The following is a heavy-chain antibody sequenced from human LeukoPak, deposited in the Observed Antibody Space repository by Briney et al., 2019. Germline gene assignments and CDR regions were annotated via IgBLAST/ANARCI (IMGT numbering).Heavy chain of an antibody. V-gene: IGHV4-59*01. CDR2: IYYSGST. D-gene: IGHD2-2*01. J-gene: IGHJ6*02. CDR3: ARFPLGYCSSTSCYANYYYYYGMDV. CDR1: GGSISSYY. Sequence: KPSETLSLTRTVSGGSISSYYWSWIRQPPGKGLEWIGYIYYSGSTNYNPSLKSRVTISVDTSKNQFSLKLSSVTAADTAVYYCARFPLGYCSSTSCYANYYYYYGMDVWGQGTTVTVSS.